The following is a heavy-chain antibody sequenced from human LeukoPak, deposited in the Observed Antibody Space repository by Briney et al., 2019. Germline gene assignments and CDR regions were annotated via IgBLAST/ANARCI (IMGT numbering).Heavy chain of an antibody. D-gene: IGHD3-16*01. V-gene: IGHV1-24*01. Sequence: GASVKVSCKVSGYTLTELSMHWVRQAPGKGLEWMGGFDPEDGETIYAQKFQGRVTITADESTSTAYMELSSLRSEDTAVYYCAGETVPWGQGTLVTVSS. CDR1: GYTLTELS. J-gene: IGHJ5*02. CDR3: AGETVP. CDR2: FDPEDGET.